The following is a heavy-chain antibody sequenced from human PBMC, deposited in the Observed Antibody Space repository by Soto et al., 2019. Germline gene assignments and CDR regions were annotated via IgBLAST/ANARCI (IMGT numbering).Heavy chain of an antibody. D-gene: IGHD4-17*01. V-gene: IGHV1-69*01. J-gene: IGHJ4*02. CDR3: ARAPYEDYAVPEPNYFDS. CDR2: IIPIFGRP. CDR1: GGTFSTLA. Sequence: QVQLVQSGTEVKKPGSSVRVSCKASGGTFSTLAVSWVRQAPGQGLEWMGGIIPIFGRPVYAQKFQGRVTITADESTSIVYMELGSLSSDDTAVYYCARAPYEDYAVPEPNYFDSWGQGTLVTVSS.